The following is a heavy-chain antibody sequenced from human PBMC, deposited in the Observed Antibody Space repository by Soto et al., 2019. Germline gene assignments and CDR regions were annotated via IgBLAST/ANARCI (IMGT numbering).Heavy chain of an antibody. V-gene: IGHV1-2*04. Sequence: ASVKVSCKASGYTFTGYYMHLVRLAPGQGLEWMGWINPNGGGSNSAQKFQGSVTMTWDTSITTAYLDLTRLTTNDTATYFCATWVDYGDFEGFDFWGQGTLVTVS. J-gene: IGHJ4*02. CDR1: GYTFTGYY. CDR2: INPNGGGS. CDR3: ATWVDYGDFEGFDF. D-gene: IGHD4-17*01.